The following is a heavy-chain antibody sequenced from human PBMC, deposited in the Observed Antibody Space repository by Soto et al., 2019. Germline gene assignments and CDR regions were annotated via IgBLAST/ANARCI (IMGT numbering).Heavy chain of an antibody. CDR3: ASSGSSTGVRARPFDI. D-gene: IGHD1-1*01. CDR1: GDSVSSTSAA. Sequence: SPTLTLTFAISGDSVSSTSAAWNWIRQSPSRGLEWLGRTYYRSKWYNDYAVSVKSRITINPDTSKNQFSLQLNSVTPEDTAVYYCASSGSSTGVRARPFDIWGQAKMVTV. V-gene: IGHV6-1*01. J-gene: IGHJ3*02. CDR2: TYYRSKWYN.